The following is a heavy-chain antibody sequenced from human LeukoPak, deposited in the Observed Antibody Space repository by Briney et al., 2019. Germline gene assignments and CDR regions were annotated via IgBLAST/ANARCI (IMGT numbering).Heavy chain of an antibody. CDR2: MNPNSGNT. CDR1: GYTFTSYD. D-gene: IGHD6-6*01. J-gene: IGHJ6*02. CDR3: AREGTSKAARPGYGMDV. V-gene: IGHV1-8*01. Sequence: ASVKVSCKASGYTFTSYDINWVRQATGQGLEWMGWMNPNSGNTGYAQKFQGRVTMTRNTSISTAYMELSSLRSEYTAVYYCAREGTSKAARPGYGMDVWGQGTTVTVSS.